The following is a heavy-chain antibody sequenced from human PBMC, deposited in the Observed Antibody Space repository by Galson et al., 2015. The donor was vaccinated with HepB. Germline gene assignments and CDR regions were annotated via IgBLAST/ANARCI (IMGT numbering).Heavy chain of an antibody. Sequence: SVKVSCKASGYTFSSYSITWVRQAPGQGLEWMGWISAYDGNTEYRQNFQGRPTMTTDTSRTTAYMELRSLRSDDTAVYYCARGALVAVVGATQNNWFDPWGQGTLVTVSS. CDR3: ARGALVAVVGATQNNWFDP. CDR1: GYTFSSYS. J-gene: IGHJ5*02. V-gene: IGHV1-18*01. D-gene: IGHD2-15*01. CDR2: ISAYDGNT.